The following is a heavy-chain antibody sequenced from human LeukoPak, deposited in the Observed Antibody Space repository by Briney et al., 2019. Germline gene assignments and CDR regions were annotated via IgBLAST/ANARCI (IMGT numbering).Heavy chain of an antibody. Sequence: GGSLRLSCAASGFTFSSYGMHWVRQAPGKGLEWVAFIRYDGSNKYYADSVKGRFTISRDNSKNTLYLQMNSLRAEDTAVYYCAKDSSGYSFRYFDYWGQGTLVTVSS. CDR3: AKDSSGYSFRYFDY. J-gene: IGHJ4*02. CDR2: IRYDGSNK. CDR1: GFTFSSYG. V-gene: IGHV3-30*02. D-gene: IGHD3-22*01.